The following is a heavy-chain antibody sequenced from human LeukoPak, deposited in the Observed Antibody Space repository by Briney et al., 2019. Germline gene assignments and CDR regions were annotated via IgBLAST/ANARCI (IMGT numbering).Heavy chain of an antibody. CDR2: IRYDGSNK. CDR1: AFTFSRYG. V-gene: IGHV3-30*02. D-gene: IGHD4-17*01. Sequence: GGSLRLSCAASAFTFSRYGMHWVRQAPGKGLEWVAFIRYDGSNKYYADSVKGRFTISRDNSKNTLYLQMNSLRAEDTAVYYCAKEIWPTVTTPGWTYFDYWGQGALVTVSS. CDR3: AKEIWPTVTTPGWTYFDY. J-gene: IGHJ4*02.